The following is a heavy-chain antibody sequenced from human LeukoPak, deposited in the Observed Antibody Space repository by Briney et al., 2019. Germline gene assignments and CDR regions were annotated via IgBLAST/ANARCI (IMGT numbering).Heavy chain of an antibody. CDR2: INSDGSST. D-gene: IGHD5-12*01. Sequence: GGSLRLSCAASGFTFSSYWMHWVRQAPGKGLVWVSRINSDGSSTSYADSVEGRFTISRDNAKNTLYLQMNSLRAEDTAVYYCARHRVPTRAEYWGQGTLVTVSS. V-gene: IGHV3-74*01. CDR3: ARHRVPTRAEY. J-gene: IGHJ4*02. CDR1: GFTFSSYW.